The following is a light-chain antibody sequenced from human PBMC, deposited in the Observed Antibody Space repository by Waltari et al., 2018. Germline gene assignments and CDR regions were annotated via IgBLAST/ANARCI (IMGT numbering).Light chain of an antibody. Sequence: DIQMTQSPSTLPASVGDRVTISCRDSPSVGTWLAWYQQKPGKAPKLLIYMASSLESGVPSRFGGSGSGREFTLTISSLQPDDFATYSCQQYSSFSTFGQVTKVDI. CDR1: PSVGTW. CDR3: QQYSSFST. CDR2: MAS. J-gene: IGKJ2*01. V-gene: IGKV1-5*03.